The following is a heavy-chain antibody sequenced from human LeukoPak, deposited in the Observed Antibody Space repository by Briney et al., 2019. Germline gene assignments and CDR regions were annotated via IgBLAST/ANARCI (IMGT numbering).Heavy chain of an antibody. CDR1: GGTFSSYA. CDR3: ARDRSGPPAYYYYGMDV. V-gene: IGHV1-69*04. D-gene: IGHD3-10*01. J-gene: IGHJ6*02. Sequence: GASVKVSCKASGGTFSSYAISWVRQAPGQGLEWMGRIIPILGIANYAQKFQGRVTITADKSTSTVYMELSSLRSEDTAVYYCARDRSGPPAYYYYGMDVWGQGTTVTVSS. CDR2: IIPILGIA.